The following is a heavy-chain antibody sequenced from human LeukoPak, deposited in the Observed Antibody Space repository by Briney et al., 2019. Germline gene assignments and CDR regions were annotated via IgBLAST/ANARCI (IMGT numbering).Heavy chain of an antibody. D-gene: IGHD3-9*01. CDR3: AKETGYRPLTDYFDY. J-gene: IGHJ4*02. V-gene: IGHV3-23*01. CDR2: ISGGSGSI. Sequence: GGSLRLSCAASGFTFSNYAMSWDRQAPGKGLEWVSAISGGSGSIYYADSVKGRFTISRDNSKNTMYLQMNSLRAEDTAVYCCAKETGYRPLTDYFDYWGQGTLVTVSS. CDR1: GFTFSNYA.